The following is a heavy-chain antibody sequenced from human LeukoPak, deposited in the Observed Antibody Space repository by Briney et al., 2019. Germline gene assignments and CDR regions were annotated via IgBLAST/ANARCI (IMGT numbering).Heavy chain of an antibody. CDR3: ARRLPDSGSYSPDY. J-gene: IGHJ4*02. CDR2: IKFDGSQK. V-gene: IGHV3-30*02. Sequence: PGGSLRLSCAQSGFTFSSFDMRWVRQPPDKGLEWVAFIKFDGSQKYYADSVRGRFTVSRYNSRNMLYLQLDSLRDDDTAVYFCARRLPDSGSYSPDYWGQGTLVTVSS. CDR1: GFTFSSFD. D-gene: IGHD3-10*01.